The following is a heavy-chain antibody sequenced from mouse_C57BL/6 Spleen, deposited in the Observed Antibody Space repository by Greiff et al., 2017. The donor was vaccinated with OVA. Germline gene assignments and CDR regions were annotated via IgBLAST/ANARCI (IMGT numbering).Heavy chain of an antibody. Sequence: QVHVKQPGAELVRPGSSVKLSCKASGYTFTSYWMHWVKQRPIQGLEWIGNIDPSDSETHYNQKFKDKATLTVDKSSSTAYMQLSSLTSEDSAVYYCARGGLYYGNYWYFDVWGTGTTVTVSS. CDR3: ARGGLYYGNYWYFDV. J-gene: IGHJ1*03. CDR2: IDPSDSET. D-gene: IGHD2-1*01. V-gene: IGHV1-52*01. CDR1: GYTFTSYW.